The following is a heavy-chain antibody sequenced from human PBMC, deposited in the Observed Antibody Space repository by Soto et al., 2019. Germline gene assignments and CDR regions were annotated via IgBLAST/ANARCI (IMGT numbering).Heavy chain of an antibody. CDR2: IFSSGST. CDR3: ARDQGVVVTADNWFDP. J-gene: IGHJ5*02. Sequence: PSETLSPTCPVSGGSITDYSWVWIRQPAGKGLEWIGRIFSSGSTNYNPSLKGRITMSLDTSKNQFSLKLNSATATDTAVYFCARDQGVVVTADNWFDPWGQGILVTVSS. V-gene: IGHV4-4*07. D-gene: IGHD2-21*02. CDR1: GGSITDYS.